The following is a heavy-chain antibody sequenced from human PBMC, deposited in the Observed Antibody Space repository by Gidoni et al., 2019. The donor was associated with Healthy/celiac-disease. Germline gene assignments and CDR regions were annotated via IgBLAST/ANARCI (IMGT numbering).Heavy chain of an antibody. D-gene: IGHD6-19*01. V-gene: IGHV3-33*01. Sequence: QVQLVESGGAVVQLGRSLRLSCERSGFTFGSYVMHWVRQATGKGLEWVAVIWYDGSNKYYADSVKGRFTIARDNSKNTLYLQMNSLRAEDTAVYYCARGVAVAGTGGYYYMDVWGKGTTVTVAS. CDR3: ARGVAVAGTGGYYYMDV. J-gene: IGHJ6*03. CDR1: GFTFGSYV. CDR2: IWYDGSNK.